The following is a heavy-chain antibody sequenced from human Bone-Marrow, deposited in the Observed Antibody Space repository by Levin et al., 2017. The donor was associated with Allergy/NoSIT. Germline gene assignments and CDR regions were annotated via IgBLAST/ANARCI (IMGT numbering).Heavy chain of an antibody. Sequence: PGASVKVSCKASGYTFTSSYLHWVRQAPGHGLEWMGWINPNSGGTNLPQSFQGRVTLTADTSTTTAYMELSSLTSDDTAFYYCARDSGHCGGGDCFYPTSSIDSWGQGTLVTVSS. J-gene: IGHJ4*02. CDR1: GYTFTSSY. CDR2: INPNSGGT. CDR3: ARDSGHCGGGDCFYPTSSIDS. D-gene: IGHD2-21*02. V-gene: IGHV1-2*02.